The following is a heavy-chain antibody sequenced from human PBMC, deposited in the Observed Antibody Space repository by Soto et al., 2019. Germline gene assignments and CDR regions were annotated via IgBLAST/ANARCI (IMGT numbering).Heavy chain of an antibody. J-gene: IGHJ5*02. CDR3: ATPNTTCPGCYS. Sequence: SETLSLTCIVSGVSISSGYCTWIRQSPGKGLEWIGYISHSGLRHYRASLQSRLTMSVETFKNQFSLNLTSVTAADTAINYCATPNTTCPGCYSWGQGTLVTVSS. CDR1: GVSISSGY. V-gene: IGHV4-59*01. D-gene: IGHD1-26*01. CDR2: ISHSGLR.